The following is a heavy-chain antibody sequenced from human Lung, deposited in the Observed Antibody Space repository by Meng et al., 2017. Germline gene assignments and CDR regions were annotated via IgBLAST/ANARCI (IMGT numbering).Heavy chain of an antibody. CDR1: GYTFTRHW. D-gene: IGHD3-16*02. Sequence: QVQLVQSGAEVKNPGASLKFSFQSSGYTFTRHWMRWVRQAPGQGLEWMGIINPSGGDTMYEQKVQGRITITSDTSTATVYMELSSLRSEDTAVYYCTRDHSTVVVTVWWFDPWGQGTLVTVSS. J-gene: IGHJ5*02. V-gene: IGHV1-46*01. CDR2: INPSGGDT. CDR3: TRDHSTVVVTVWWFDP.